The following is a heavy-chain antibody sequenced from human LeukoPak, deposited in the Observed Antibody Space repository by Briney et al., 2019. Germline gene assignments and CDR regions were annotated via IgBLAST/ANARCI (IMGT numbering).Heavy chain of an antibody. CDR1: GGSISSSSYY. J-gene: IGHJ3*02. V-gene: IGHV3-7*01. D-gene: IGHD1-26*01. CDR3: ARAGGTYYGIAFDI. CDR2: IKQDGSEK. Sequence: ETLSLTCTVSGGSISSSSYYWGWIRQPPGKGLEWVANIKQDGSEKYYVDSVKGRFTISRDNAKNSLYLQMNSLRAEDTAVYYCARAGGTYYGIAFDIWGQGTMVTVSS.